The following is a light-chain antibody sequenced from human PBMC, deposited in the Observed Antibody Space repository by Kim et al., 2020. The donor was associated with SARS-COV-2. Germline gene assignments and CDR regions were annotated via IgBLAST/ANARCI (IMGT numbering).Light chain of an antibody. J-gene: IGKJ2*01. CDR2: AAS. Sequence: DIQMTQSPSSLSASVGDRVTITCRASQDISNFLAWIQQRPGEAPKSLIYAASDLHSGVPSRFSGSGSGTDFTLTISSLQPEDFATYYCQQYHGYPYTFGQGTKLEIK. CDR3: QQYHGYPYT. V-gene: IGKV1-16*01. CDR1: QDISNF.